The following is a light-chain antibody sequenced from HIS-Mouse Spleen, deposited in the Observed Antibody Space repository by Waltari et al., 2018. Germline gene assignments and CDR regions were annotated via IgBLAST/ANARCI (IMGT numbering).Light chain of an antibody. CDR1: SRDVGGYNY. Sequence: QSALTQPASVSGSPGQSITISCTGTSRDVGGYNYFSWYQQHPGKAPKLMIYDVSNRPSGVSNRFSGSKSGNTASLTISWLQAEDEADYYCSSYTSSSTLVFGTGTKVTVL. J-gene: IGLJ1*01. V-gene: IGLV2-14*03. CDR2: DVS. CDR3: SSYTSSSTLV.